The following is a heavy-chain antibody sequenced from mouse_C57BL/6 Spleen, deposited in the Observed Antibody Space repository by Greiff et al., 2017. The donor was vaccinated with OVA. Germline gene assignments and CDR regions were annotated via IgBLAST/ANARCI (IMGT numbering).Heavy chain of an antibody. J-gene: IGHJ4*01. V-gene: IGHV1-80*01. Sequence: VMLVESGAELVKPGASVKISCKASGYAFSSYWMNWVKQRPGKGLEWIGQIYPGDGDTNYNGKFKGKATLTADKSSSTAYMQLSSLTSEDSAVYFCARNDYSNFYAMDYWGQGTSVTVSS. CDR3: ARNDYSNFYAMDY. D-gene: IGHD2-5*01. CDR2: IYPGDGDT. CDR1: GYAFSSYW.